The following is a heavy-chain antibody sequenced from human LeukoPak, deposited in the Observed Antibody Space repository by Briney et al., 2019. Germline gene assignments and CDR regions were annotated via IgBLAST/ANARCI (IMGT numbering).Heavy chain of an antibody. J-gene: IGHJ6*03. CDR3: ARQNRGAMNYYYMDV. CDR1: GFTFSSYS. D-gene: IGHD3-10*01. CDR2: ISSSSSYI. V-gene: IGHV3-21*01. Sequence: GGSLRLSCAASGFTFSSYSMNWVRQAPGKGLEWVSSISSSSSYIYYADSVKGRFTISRDNAKSSLYLQMNSLRAEDTAVYYCARQNRGAMNYYYMDVWGKGTTVTVSS.